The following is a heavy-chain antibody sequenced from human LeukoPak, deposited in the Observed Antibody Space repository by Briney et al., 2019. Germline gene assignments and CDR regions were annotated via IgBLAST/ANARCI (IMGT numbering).Heavy chain of an antibody. CDR3: ARDLRSGGVTYGQDS. J-gene: IGHJ4*02. D-gene: IGHD5-18*01. CDR2: IIPKSGAT. Sequence: GASVKVSCKASGYTFIAYYIHWVRQAPGQGLEWMGWIIPKSGATNYAQRFRDRVTVTSDTSTAYMDLSRLTSDDTAVYYCARDLRSGGVTYGQDSWGQGTLVTVSS. CDR1: GYTFIAYY. V-gene: IGHV1-2*02.